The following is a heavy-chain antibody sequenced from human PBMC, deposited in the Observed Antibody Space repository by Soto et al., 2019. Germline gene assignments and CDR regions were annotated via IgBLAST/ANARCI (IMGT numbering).Heavy chain of an antibody. D-gene: IGHD3-3*01. CDR1: GFIFSDYA. V-gene: IGHV3-23*01. CDR3: AKDGVDRNPVRGAFVN. J-gene: IGHJ3*02. CDR2: MGGANGDT. Sequence: HPGGSLRLSCAASGFIFSDYAMSWVRQAPGKGLEWVAGMGGANGDTYYAESVRGRFAIFRDNSKSTLFLQLNSLRAEDTAVYFFAKDGVDRNPVRGAFVNWGQGTLVTVSS.